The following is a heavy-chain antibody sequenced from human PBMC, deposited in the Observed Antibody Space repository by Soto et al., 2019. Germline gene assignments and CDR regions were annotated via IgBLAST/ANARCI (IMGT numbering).Heavy chain of an antibody. J-gene: IGHJ6*02. D-gene: IGHD2-2*01. Sequence: QVQLQQWGAGLLKPSETLSLTCAVYGGSFSGYYWSWIRQPPGKGLEWIGEINHSGSTNYNPSLKSRVTXXVXTXXNQFSLKLSSVTAADTAVYYCARVVVPAAHYGMDVWGQGTTVTVSS. V-gene: IGHV4-34*01. CDR1: GGSFSGYY. CDR3: ARVVVPAAHYGMDV. CDR2: INHSGST.